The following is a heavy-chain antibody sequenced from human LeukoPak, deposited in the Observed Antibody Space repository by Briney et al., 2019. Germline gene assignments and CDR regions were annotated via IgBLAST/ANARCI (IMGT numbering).Heavy chain of an antibody. CDR2: IYYSGST. D-gene: IGHD3-16*01. Sequence: SETLSLTCTVSGGSISSYYWSWIRQPPGKGLEWIGYIYYSGSTNYNPSLKSRVTISVDTSKNQFSLKLSSVTAADTAVYYCARGRRGAFDYWGQGTLVTVSS. V-gene: IGHV4-59*01. CDR3: ARGRRGAFDY. J-gene: IGHJ4*02. CDR1: GGSISSYY.